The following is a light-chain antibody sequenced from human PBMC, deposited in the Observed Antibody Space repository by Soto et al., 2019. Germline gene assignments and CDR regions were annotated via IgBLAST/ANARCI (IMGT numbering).Light chain of an antibody. Sequence: DMKRAESASCVDASVRDRITITFRASQSISNYLNWYQQKPGKPPNLLIYKASTLGSGVPSRFSGTGSGTEVTVLLCRLPPEAAVPYYGPQYHTSWTYGQGTKVDIK. V-gene: IGKV1-39*01. J-gene: IGKJ1*01. CDR3: PQYHTSWT. CDR1: QSISNY. CDR2: KAS.